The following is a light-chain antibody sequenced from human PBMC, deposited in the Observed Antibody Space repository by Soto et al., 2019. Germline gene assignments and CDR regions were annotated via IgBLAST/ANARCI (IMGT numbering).Light chain of an antibody. J-gene: IGKJ4*01. Sequence: EIVLTQSPATLSLSPGERATLSCWASQSVCNSLAWYQQKPGQSPRLLIYAASTWASGIPARFGGSGSGTDFTLTISRLHTEDFADYYCQQRTSTPLTFGGGTKVEIK. CDR3: QQRTSTPLT. CDR2: AAS. V-gene: IGKV3-11*01. CDR1: QSVCNS.